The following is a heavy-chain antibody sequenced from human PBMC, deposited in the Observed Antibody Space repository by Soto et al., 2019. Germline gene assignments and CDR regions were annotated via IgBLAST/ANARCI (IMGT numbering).Heavy chain of an antibody. J-gene: IGHJ5*02. Sequence: QVQLQESGPGLVKPSQTLSLTCTVSGGSISSGGYYWSWIRQHPGKGLEWIGYIYYSGSTYYNPSLKSRVTISVDTSKNQFSLKLSSVTAADTAVYYCARDPGFGGVATHRWFDPRGQGTLVTVSS. CDR1: GGSISSGGYY. CDR3: ARDPGFGGVATHRWFDP. CDR2: IYYSGST. D-gene: IGHD3-16*01. V-gene: IGHV4-31*03.